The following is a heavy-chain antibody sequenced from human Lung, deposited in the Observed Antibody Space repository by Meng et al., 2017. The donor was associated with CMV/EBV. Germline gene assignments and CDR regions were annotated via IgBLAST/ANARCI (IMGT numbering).Heavy chain of an antibody. CDR1: GVSVTYNSYY. D-gene: IGHD3-9*01. J-gene: IGHJ3*01. CDR3: ARDRAWLGRGSFDF. Sequence: SXTLSLXCTVSGVSVTYNSYYSSWIRQSPGKGLEWIGYIYVSKNTKYNPSLQSRVTMSVDTTKNQVFLQLSSVTAADTAVYYCARDRAWLGRGSFDFWGQGXVVTVSS. V-gene: IGHV4-61*01. CDR2: IYVSKNT.